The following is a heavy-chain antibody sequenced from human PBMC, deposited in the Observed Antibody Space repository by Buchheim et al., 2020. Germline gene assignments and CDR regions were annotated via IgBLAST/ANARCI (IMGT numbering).Heavy chain of an antibody. D-gene: IGHD6-19*01. CDR1: GGSISSSNW. J-gene: IGHJ4*02. V-gene: IGHV4-4*02. CDR2: IYHSGST. CDR3: ARDRGRRAYSSGSKEYYFDY. Sequence: QVQLQESGPGLVKPSGTLSLTCAVSGGSISSSNWWSWVRQPPGKGLEWIGEIYHSGSTNYNPSLKSRVTISVDKSKNQFSLTLSSVTAADTAVYYCARDRGRRAYSSGSKEYYFDYWGQGTL.